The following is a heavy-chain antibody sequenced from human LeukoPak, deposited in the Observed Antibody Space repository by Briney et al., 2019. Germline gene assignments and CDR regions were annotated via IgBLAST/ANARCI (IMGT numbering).Heavy chain of an antibody. J-gene: IGHJ6*02. CDR2: ISSTSSYI. CDR3: ARALWSGPVYYGMDV. V-gene: IGHV3-21*01. Sequence: LGGSLLLSCAASGFTFSNYNFYWVRQAPGKGLEWVSSISSTSSYIYYADSMKGRFTISRDNAKNSLYLQMNSLRAEDTAVYYCARALWSGPVYYGMDVWGQGTTVTVSS. D-gene: IGHD3-10*01. CDR1: GFTFSNYN.